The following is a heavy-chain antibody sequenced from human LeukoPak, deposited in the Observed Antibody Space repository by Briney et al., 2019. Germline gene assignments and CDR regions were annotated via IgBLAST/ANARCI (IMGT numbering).Heavy chain of an antibody. Sequence: PGGSLRLSCAASGFTFSSYAMSWVRQAPGKGLEWVSAISGSGGSTYYADSVKGRFTISRDNSKNTLYLQMNSLRAEDTAVYYCAKSRTTIPTRLDYFDYWGQGTLVTVSS. V-gene: IGHV3-23*01. CDR3: AKSRTTIPTRLDYFDY. CDR2: ISGSGGST. CDR1: GFTFSSYA. D-gene: IGHD1/OR15-1a*01. J-gene: IGHJ4*02.